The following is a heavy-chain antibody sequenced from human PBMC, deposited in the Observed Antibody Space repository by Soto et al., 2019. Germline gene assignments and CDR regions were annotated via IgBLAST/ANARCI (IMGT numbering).Heavy chain of an antibody. D-gene: IGHD5-18*01. CDR2: IYYSGST. Sequence: PSETLSLTCTVSGGSISSGGYYWSWIRQHPGKGLEWIGYIYYSGSTYYNPSLKSRVTISVDTSKNQFSLKLSSVTAADTAVYYCARDISSDSYGNENWFDPWGQGTLVTVSS. CDR1: GGSISSGGYY. V-gene: IGHV4-31*03. J-gene: IGHJ5*02. CDR3: ARDISSDSYGNENWFDP.